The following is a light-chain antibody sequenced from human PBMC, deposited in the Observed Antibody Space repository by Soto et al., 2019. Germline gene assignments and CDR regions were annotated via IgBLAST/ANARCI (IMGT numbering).Light chain of an antibody. V-gene: IGKV3D-20*02. CDR2: AIS. J-gene: IGKJ1*01. CDR1: QSITSNY. Sequence: EIVLTQSPGTLSLSPGESAALSCRASQSITSNYLVWYRQKPGQAPRLLIYAISSRAAGIPARFSGSGSGTDFTLTITRLEPEDSAIYYCQQHSNSPWTFGQGTRVEV. CDR3: QQHSNSPWT.